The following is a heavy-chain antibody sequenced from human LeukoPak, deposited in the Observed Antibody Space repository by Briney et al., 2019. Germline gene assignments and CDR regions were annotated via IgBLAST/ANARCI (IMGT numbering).Heavy chain of an antibody. Sequence: GASVKVSCKASGYTFTSYYMHWVRQAPGQGLEWMGIINPSGGSTSYAQKFQGRVTMTRDMSTSTVYMELSSLRSEDTAVYYWAREVIVVVPAVTNWFDPWGQGTLVTVSS. V-gene: IGHV1-46*01. CDR1: GYTFTSYY. CDR3: AREVIVVVPAVTNWFDP. D-gene: IGHD2-2*01. J-gene: IGHJ5*02. CDR2: INPSGGST.